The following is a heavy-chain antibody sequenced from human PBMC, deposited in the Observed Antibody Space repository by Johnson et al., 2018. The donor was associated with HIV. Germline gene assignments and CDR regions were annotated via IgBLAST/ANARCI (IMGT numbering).Heavy chain of an antibody. V-gene: IGHV3-66*03. CDR2: STSGSTK. D-gene: IGHD2-21*02. CDR3: AKDLVVVTARGAFDI. J-gene: IGHJ3*02. Sequence: EMQLVESGGGLIQPGGSLRLSCVGSGFTVSSNYMSWVRQAPGKGLEWTSSISTSGSTKYYADSVKGRFTISRDNSKNTLYMQMNSLRAEDTAVYYRAKDLVVVTARGAFDIWGQGTMVTVSS. CDR1: GFTVSSNY.